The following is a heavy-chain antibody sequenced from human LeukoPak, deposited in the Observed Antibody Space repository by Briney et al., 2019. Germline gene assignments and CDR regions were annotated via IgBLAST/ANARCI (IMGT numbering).Heavy chain of an antibody. Sequence: GGSLRLSCSASGFTFSTYAMHWVRQAPGKGLEYVSAISSKGGSTYYADSVKGRFTISRDNSKNTLYLQMSSLRAEDTAVYYCVNSRMTTVTAFDYWGQGALVTVSS. D-gene: IGHD4-17*01. CDR1: GFTFSTYA. CDR2: ISSKGGST. V-gene: IGHV3-64D*06. CDR3: VNSRMTTVTAFDY. J-gene: IGHJ4*02.